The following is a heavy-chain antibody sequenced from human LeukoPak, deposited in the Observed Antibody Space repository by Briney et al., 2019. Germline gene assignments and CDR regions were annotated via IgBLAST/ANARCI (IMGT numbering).Heavy chain of an antibody. J-gene: IGHJ4*02. Sequence: PSETLSLTCTVSGGSVSSGSYYWSWIRQPPGKGLEWIGSIYYSGSTYYNPSLKSRVTISVDTSKNQFSLKLSSVTAADTAVYYCARRSQGCTFDYWGQGTLVTVSS. CDR2: IYYSGST. CDR1: GGSVSSGSYY. D-gene: IGHD2-15*01. V-gene: IGHV4-39*01. CDR3: ARRSQGCTFDY.